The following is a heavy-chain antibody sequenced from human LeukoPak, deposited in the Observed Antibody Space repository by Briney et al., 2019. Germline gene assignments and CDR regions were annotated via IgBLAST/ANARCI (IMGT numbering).Heavy chain of an antibody. D-gene: IGHD1-26*01. CDR1: GDSISSDY. Sequence: SETLSLTCTVSGDSISSDYWTWIRQPPGKGLEWIGYIYYSGSTDRNPSLKSRVTILVDTPKNQFSLKLSSVTAADTAIYYCARGGSAFDIWGQGTMVTVSS. CDR2: IYYSGST. V-gene: IGHV4-59*01. CDR3: ARGGSAFDI. J-gene: IGHJ3*02.